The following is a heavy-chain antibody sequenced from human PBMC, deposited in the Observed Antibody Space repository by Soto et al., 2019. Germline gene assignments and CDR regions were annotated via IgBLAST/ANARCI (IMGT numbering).Heavy chain of an antibody. CDR2: INPNSGGT. D-gene: IGHD3-9*01. Sequence: EASVKVSCKASGYTFTGYYMHWVRQAPGQGLEWMGWINPNSGGTNYAQKFQGWVTMTRDTSISTAYMELSRLRSDDTAVYYCARALTRTLRYFDWKRDWFDPWGQGTLVTVSS. J-gene: IGHJ5*02. CDR1: GYTFTGYY. V-gene: IGHV1-2*04. CDR3: ARALTRTLRYFDWKRDWFDP.